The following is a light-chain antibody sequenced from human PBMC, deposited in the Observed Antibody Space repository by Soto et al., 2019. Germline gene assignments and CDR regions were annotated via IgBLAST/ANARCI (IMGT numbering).Light chain of an antibody. Sequence: TLLTQSPRILSLTHGERASLSCGASQSISSSILAWYQQKQGQAPRRLIYGAASRATGIPDSFSGTGSETDVTLTISRLEPEDFAVYYCQLYGRSRRATFAQRARLEI. CDR2: GAA. J-gene: IGKJ5*01. V-gene: IGKV3-20*01. CDR1: QSISSSI. CDR3: QLYGRSRRAT.